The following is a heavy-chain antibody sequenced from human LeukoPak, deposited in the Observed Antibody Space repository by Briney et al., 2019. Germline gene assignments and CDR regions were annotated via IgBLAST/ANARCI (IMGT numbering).Heavy chain of an antibody. CDR3: ARGYSPVVVVAATVYFDY. V-gene: IGHV4-34*01. J-gene: IGHJ4*02. D-gene: IGHD2-15*01. CDR1: GGSFSGYY. Sequence: SETLSLTCAVYGGSFSGYYWSWIRQPPGKGLEWMGEINHSRSTNNNPPLKSRITISVDTSKNQFSLKLSSVTAADTAVYCCARGYSPVVVVAATVYFDYWGKGTLVTVSS. CDR2: INHSRST.